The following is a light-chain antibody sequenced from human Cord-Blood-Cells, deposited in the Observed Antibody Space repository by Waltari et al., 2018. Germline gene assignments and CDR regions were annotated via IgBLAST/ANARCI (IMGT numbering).Light chain of an antibody. Sequence: QSVLTQPPSASGTPGQRVTISCSGSSSNIGSNYVYWYQQLPRTAPKLRIYRNNQRPSGVPDRFSGSKSGTSASLAISGLRSEDEADYYCAAWDDSLSGVVFGGGTKLTVL. CDR3: AAWDDSLSGVV. CDR2: RNN. J-gene: IGLJ2*01. CDR1: SSNIGSNY. V-gene: IGLV1-47*01.